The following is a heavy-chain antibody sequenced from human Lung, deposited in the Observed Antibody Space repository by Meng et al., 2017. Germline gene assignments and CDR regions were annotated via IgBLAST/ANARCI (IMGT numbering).Heavy chain of an antibody. Sequence: QGQLRQWGAGLLKPSETLSLTRSVSGGSFSDYYWSWIRQPPGKGLEWIGEINHSGSTNYNPSLESRATISVDTSQNNLSLKLSSVTAADSAVYYCARGPTTMAHDFDYWGQGTLVTVSS. CDR1: GGSFSDYY. D-gene: IGHD4-11*01. CDR3: ARGPTTMAHDFDY. CDR2: INHSGST. J-gene: IGHJ4*02. V-gene: IGHV4-34*01.